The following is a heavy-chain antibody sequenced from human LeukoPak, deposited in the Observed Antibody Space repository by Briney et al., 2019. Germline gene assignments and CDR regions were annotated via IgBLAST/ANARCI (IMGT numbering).Heavy chain of an antibody. Sequence: ASVKVSCKASGYTFTGCYMHWVRQAPGQGLEWMGWINPNSGGTNYAQKFQGRVTMTRDTSISTAYMELSRLRSDDTAVYYCAVSITMIVGLDYWGQGTLVTVSS. CDR1: GYTFTGCY. V-gene: IGHV1-2*02. CDR3: AVSITMIVGLDY. CDR2: INPNSGGT. D-gene: IGHD3-22*01. J-gene: IGHJ4*02.